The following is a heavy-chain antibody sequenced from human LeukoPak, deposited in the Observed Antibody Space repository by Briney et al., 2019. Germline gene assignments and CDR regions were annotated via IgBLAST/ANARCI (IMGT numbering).Heavy chain of an antibody. CDR3: ARLYDGSAYHADHFDY. D-gene: IGHD3-22*01. CDR1: GFTFNTYN. J-gene: IGHJ4*02. V-gene: IGHV3-21*01. CDR2: ISSSSSYI. Sequence: GGSLRLSCAGSGFTFNTYNMNWVRQVPGKGLERVSSISSSSSYIYYADSVKGRFTISRDNAKNSLYLQMNSLRSEDTAVYYCARLYDGSAYHADHFDYWGQGTLVIVSS.